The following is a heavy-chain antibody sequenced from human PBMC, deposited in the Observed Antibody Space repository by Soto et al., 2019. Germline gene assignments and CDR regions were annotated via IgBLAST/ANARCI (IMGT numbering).Heavy chain of an antibody. CDR2: INHSGST. D-gene: IGHD3-10*01. Sequence: PSETLSLTCAVYGGSFSGYYWTWVRQPPGTGLEWIGEINHSGSTNYNPSLKSRVTISVDTTKNQFSLKLTSVTAADTAVYYCARGKITALFDYWGKGTLLTVSS. CDR1: GGSFSGYY. J-gene: IGHJ4*02. V-gene: IGHV4-34*01. CDR3: ARGKITALFDY.